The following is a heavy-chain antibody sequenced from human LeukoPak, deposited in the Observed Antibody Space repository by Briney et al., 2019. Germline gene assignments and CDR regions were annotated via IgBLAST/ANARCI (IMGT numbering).Heavy chain of an antibody. CDR2: INPNSGGT. CDR3: TRDPSRDVLTSSDC. CDR1: GYTFTGYY. D-gene: IGHD3-9*01. V-gene: IGHV1-2*02. J-gene: IGHJ4*02. Sequence: GASVKVSCKASGYTFTGYYMHWVRQAPGQGLEWMGWINPNSGGTNYAQKFQGRVTMTRDTSTSTAYMELRSLRSDDTAFYYCTRDPSRDVLTSSDCWGQGTLVTVSS.